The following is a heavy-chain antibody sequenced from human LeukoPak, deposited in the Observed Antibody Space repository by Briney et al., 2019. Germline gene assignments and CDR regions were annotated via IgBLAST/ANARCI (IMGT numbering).Heavy chain of an antibody. CDR2: IYYSGST. D-gene: IGHD2-2*01. CDR1: GGSISSYY. CDR3: ARGPVVPAANFDY. J-gene: IGHJ4*02. V-gene: IGHV4-59*08. Sequence: SQTLSLTCTVSGGSISSYYWSWIRQPPGKELEWTGYIYYSGSTNYNPSLKSRVTISVDTSKKQFSLKLSSVTAADTAVYYCARGPVVPAANFDYWGQGALVTVSS.